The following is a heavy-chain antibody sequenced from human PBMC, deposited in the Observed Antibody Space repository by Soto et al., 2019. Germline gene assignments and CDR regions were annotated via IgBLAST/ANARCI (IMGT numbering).Heavy chain of an antibody. CDR1: GYTFTSYD. CDR2: MNPNSANT. Sequence: ASVKVSCKASGYTFTSYDINWVRQATGQGLEWMGWMNPNSANTGYAQKFQGRVTMTRNTSISTAYMELSSLRSEDTAVYYCARDAVGTIDFDYWGQGTLVTVSS. J-gene: IGHJ4*02. CDR3: ARDAVGTIDFDY. D-gene: IGHD2-2*01. V-gene: IGHV1-8*01.